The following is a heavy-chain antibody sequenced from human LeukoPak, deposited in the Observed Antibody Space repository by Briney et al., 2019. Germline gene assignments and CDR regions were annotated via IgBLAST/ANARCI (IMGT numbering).Heavy chain of an antibody. CDR1: GYTFTIYY. Sequence: ASVTVSCKASGYTFTIYYIHWVRQAPGQGLDWMGRINPNNGGTNYAQKFQGRVTMTRDMSMSTAYMELSRLRSDDTAVYYCAGEDNSSGYRPFDIWGQRTMVTVPS. V-gene: IGHV1-2*06. CDR3: AGEDNSSGYRPFDI. CDR2: INPNNGGT. D-gene: IGHD3-22*01. J-gene: IGHJ3*02.